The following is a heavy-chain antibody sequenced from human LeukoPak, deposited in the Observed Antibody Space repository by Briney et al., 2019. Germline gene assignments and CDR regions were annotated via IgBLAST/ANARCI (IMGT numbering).Heavy chain of an antibody. CDR2: ISAYNGNT. J-gene: IGHJ5*02. CDR1: GYTFTSYG. D-gene: IGHD3-9*01. V-gene: IGHV1-18*01. CDR3: ARLYYDILTGYYLPGWFDP. Sequence: AASVKVSCTASGYTFTSYGISWVRQAPGQGLEWMGWISAYNGNTNYAQKLQGRVTMTTDTSTSTAYMELRSLRSDDTAVYYCARLYYDILTGYYLPGWFDPWGQGTLVTVSS.